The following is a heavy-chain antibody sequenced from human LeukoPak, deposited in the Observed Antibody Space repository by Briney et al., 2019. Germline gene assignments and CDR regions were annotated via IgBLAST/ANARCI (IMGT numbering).Heavy chain of an antibody. V-gene: IGHV4-61*08. CDR1: GGSISSGGYY. J-gene: IGHJ5*02. D-gene: IGHD6-13*01. CDR2: IYYSGST. CDR3: ARDTLRIGSSSWSNWFDP. Sequence: SETLSLTCTVSGGSISSGGYYWSWIRQPPGKGLEWIGYIYYSGSTNYNPSLKSRVTISVDTSKNQFSLKLSSVTAADTAVYYCARDTLRIGSSSWSNWFDPWGQGTLVTVSS.